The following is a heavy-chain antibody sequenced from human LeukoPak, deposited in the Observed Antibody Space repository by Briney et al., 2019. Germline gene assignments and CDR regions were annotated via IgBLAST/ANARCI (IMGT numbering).Heavy chain of an antibody. CDR1: GFTFNYAW. CDR3: TTDEDWNYARKDV. J-gene: IGHJ6*02. V-gene: IGHV3-15*04. D-gene: IGHD1-7*01. CDR2: TVSEIDGGTT. Sequence: GGSLRLSCAASGFTFNYAWMSWVRQVPGKGLEWVGQTVSEIDGGTTDYATPVKGRFTISRDDSKSTLYLQMNSPKIEDTAVYYCTTDEDWNYARKDVWGQGATVIVSS.